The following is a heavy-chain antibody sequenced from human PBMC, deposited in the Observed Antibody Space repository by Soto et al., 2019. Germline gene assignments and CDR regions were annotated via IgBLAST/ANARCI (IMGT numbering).Heavy chain of an antibody. CDR3: ASVGYCSSTSCYEPAGMDV. CDR1: GGSISSGGYY. J-gene: IGHJ6*02. D-gene: IGHD2-2*01. Sequence: SETLSLTWTVSGGSISSGGYYWSWIRQHPGKGLEWIGYIYYSGSTYYNPSLKSRVTISVDTSKNQFSLKLSSVTAADTAVYYCASVGYCSSTSCYEPAGMDVWGQGTTVTVSS. V-gene: IGHV4-31*02. CDR2: IYYSGST.